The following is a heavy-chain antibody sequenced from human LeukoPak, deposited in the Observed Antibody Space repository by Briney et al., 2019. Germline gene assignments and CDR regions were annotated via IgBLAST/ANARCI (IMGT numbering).Heavy chain of an antibody. J-gene: IGHJ4*02. D-gene: IGHD3-10*01. CDR3: ARDGGWFGDLSPSY. V-gene: IGHV3-15*01. CDR1: GFTFSNVW. CDR2: IKSKNNGGTT. Sequence: PGGSLRLSCTASGFTFSNVWMSWVRQAPGKGLEWVGRIKSKNNGGTTDYAAPVNGRFTISRDDSKDTLYLQMNSLRAEDTAVYYCARDGGWFGDLSPSYWGQGTLVTVSS.